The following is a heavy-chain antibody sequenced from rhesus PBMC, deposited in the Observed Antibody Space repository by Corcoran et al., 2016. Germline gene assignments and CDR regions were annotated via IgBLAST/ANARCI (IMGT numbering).Heavy chain of an antibody. V-gene: IGHV4-65*01. CDR1: GGSVSRSNW. D-gene: IGHD2-39*02. J-gene: IGHJ6*01. CDR2: FSASRSST. CDR3: ARYTYGLDS. Sequence: QVQLQASGPGLVKPSAHLSIPCAVSGGSVSRSNWWDWVRQSPGKGLEWRGYFSASRSSTYYNPSLKSRVTSSTDTSKNQFSLKLSSVIAADTAVYYGARYTYGLDSLGQGVVVTVSS.